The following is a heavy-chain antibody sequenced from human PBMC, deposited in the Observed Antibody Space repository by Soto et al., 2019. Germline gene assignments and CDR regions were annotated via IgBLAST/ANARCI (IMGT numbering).Heavy chain of an antibody. D-gene: IGHD4-17*01. CDR3: VRTRPTYDF. Sequence: QITLKESGPTLLRPTQTLTLTCTFSGFSLSTSEMGVGWIRQPPGKALEWLALIQWNDVQRYSPSLRNRLTITKETSKNQVVLTMTNVDPVDTVTYYCVRTRPTYDFWGQGILVTVSS. V-gene: IGHV2-5*04. CDR1: GFSLSTSEMG. CDR2: IQWNDVQ. J-gene: IGHJ4*02.